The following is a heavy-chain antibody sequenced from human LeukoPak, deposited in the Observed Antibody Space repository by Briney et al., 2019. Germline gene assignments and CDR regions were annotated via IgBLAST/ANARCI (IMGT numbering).Heavy chain of an antibody. CDR1: GFTFSSYG. D-gene: IGHD3-3*01. V-gene: IGHV3-23*01. Sequence: GGSLRLSCAASGFTFSSYGMSWVRQAPGKGLEWVSGISGSGGSTYYADSVKGRFTISRDNSKNTLYLQMNSLRAEDTAVYYCARGGDFWSGYSRGYYMDVWGKGTTVTVPS. J-gene: IGHJ6*03. CDR2: ISGSGGST. CDR3: ARGGDFWSGYSRGYYMDV.